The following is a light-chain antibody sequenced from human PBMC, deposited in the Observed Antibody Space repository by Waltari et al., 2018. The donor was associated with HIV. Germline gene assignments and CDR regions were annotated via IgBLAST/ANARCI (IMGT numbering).Light chain of an antibody. J-gene: IGKJ2*01. V-gene: IGKV4-1*01. CDR2: WAS. Sequence: DIVMTHSPDSLAVYLGERATFHCNSSLSVLYPSINKNYLAWYQQKPGRPPKLVIYWASTRESGVPDRFSGSGSGTYFTLTISSLQAEDVAVYYCQHYYSSPYTFGQGTKLEIK. CDR3: QHYYSSPYT. CDR1: LSVLYPSINKNY.